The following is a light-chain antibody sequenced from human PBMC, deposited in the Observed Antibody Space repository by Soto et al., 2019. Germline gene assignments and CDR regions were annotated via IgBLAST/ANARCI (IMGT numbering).Light chain of an antibody. J-gene: IGKJ3*01. V-gene: IGKV3-20*01. CDR1: QSISRNY. CDR3: QQYGGSPFT. CDR2: GAS. Sequence: EIVLTQSPGTLSLSPGERATLSCRASQSISRNYLGWYQQNPGQAPRLLIYGASNRATGVPDRFSGSASGTDFTLTISRLETEDFAVYYCQQYGGSPFTFGPGTKVDIK.